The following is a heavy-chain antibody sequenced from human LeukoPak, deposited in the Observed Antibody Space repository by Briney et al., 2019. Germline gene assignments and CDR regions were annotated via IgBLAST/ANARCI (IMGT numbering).Heavy chain of an antibody. CDR3: AKGGNVAFDI. V-gene: IGHV3-23*01. Sequence: PGGSLRLSCAASGFTVSSNYMSWVRQAPGKGLEWVSAISGSGGSTYYADSVKGRFTISRDNSKNTLYLQMNSLRAEDTAVYYCAKGGNVAFDIWGQGTMVTVSS. J-gene: IGHJ3*02. D-gene: IGHD1-1*01. CDR1: GFTVSSNY. CDR2: ISGSGGST.